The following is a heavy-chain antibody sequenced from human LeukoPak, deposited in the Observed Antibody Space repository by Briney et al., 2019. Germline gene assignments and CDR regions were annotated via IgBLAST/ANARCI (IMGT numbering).Heavy chain of an antibody. CDR1: GGSFSGYY. Sequence: SETLSLTCAVYGGSFSGYYWSWIRQPPGKGLEWIGEINHSGSTNYNPSLKSRVTISVDTSKNQFSLKLSSVTAADTAVYYCARTGYCSSTSCRNYQYNWFDPWGQGTLVTVSS. CDR2: INHSGST. CDR3: ARTGYCSSTSCRNYQYNWFDP. D-gene: IGHD2-2*01. J-gene: IGHJ5*02. V-gene: IGHV4-34*01.